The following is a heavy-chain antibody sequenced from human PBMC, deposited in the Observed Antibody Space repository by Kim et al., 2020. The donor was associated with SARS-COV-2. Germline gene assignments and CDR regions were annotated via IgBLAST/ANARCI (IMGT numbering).Heavy chain of an antibody. CDR3: ARGSGDYGSGSYYNGWRPFDY. J-gene: IGHJ4*02. D-gene: IGHD3-10*01. Sequence: GGSLRLSCAASGFTFSSYDMHWVRQATGKGLEWVSAIGTAGDTYYPGSVKGRFTISRENAKNSLYLQMNSLRAGDTAVYYCARGSGDYGSGSYYNGWRPFDYWGQGTLVTVSS. CDR2: IGTAGDT. V-gene: IGHV3-13*04. CDR1: GFTFSSYD.